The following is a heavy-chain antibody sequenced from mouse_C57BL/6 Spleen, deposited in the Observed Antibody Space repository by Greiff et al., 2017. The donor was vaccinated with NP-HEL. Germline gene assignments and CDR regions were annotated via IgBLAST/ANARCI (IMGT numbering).Heavy chain of an antibody. J-gene: IGHJ3*01. Sequence: QVQLQQPGAELVKPGASVKLSCKASGYTFTSYWMHWVKQRPGQGLEWIGMIHPNSGSTNYNEKFKSKATLTVDKSSSTAYMQLSSLTSGDSAVYYCAAYDYMAFAYWGQGTLVTVSA. CDR1: GYTFTSYW. V-gene: IGHV1-64*01. CDR3: AAYDYMAFAY. D-gene: IGHD2-4*01. CDR2: IHPNSGST.